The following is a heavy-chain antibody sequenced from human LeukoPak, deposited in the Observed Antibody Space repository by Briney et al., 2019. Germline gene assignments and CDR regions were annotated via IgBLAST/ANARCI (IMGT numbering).Heavy chain of an antibody. D-gene: IGHD3-22*01. V-gene: IGHV1-2*06. CDR2: INPNSGGT. Sequence: GASVKVSCKASGYTFTGYCMHWVRQAPGQGLEWMGRINPNSGGTNYAQKFQGRVTMTRDTSISTAYMELSRLRSDDTAVYYCAIDSYDSSVGYYYMDVWGKGTTVTVSS. J-gene: IGHJ6*03. CDR1: GYTFTGYC. CDR3: AIDSYDSSVGYYYMDV.